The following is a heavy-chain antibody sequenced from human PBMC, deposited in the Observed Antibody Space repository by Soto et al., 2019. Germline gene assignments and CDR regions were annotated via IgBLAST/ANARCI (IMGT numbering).Heavy chain of an antibody. V-gene: IGHV4-31*02. CDR1: GGSISSGGYY. Sequence: SETLSLTCAVSGGSISSGGYYWNWIRQHPGKGLEWIGFIYYSGTTYYNPSLKSRVTMSLDTSKSQFSLKLSSVAAADTAVYYCARHSGSHGIGHWGQGILVTVSS. D-gene: IGHD1-26*01. J-gene: IGHJ4*02. CDR2: IYYSGTT. CDR3: ARHSGSHGIGH.